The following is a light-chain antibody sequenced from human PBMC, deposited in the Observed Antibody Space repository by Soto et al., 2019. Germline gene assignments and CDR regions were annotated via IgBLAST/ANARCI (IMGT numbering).Light chain of an antibody. CDR3: QQYNSYAVT. CDR2: DAS. V-gene: IGKV1-5*01. Sequence: DIQMTQSPSTLSASVGDRVTITCRASQSISSWLAWYQQKPGKAPKLLIYDASSLESGVPSRFSGSGSGTELSLTISSLQHDDFATYYCQQYNSYAVTFGQATKLEIK. CDR1: QSISSW. J-gene: IGKJ2*01.